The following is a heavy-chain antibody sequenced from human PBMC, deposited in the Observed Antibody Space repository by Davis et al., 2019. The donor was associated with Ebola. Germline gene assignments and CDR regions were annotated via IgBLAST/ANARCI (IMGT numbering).Heavy chain of an antibody. CDR2: INPEESVT. J-gene: IGHJ4*02. D-gene: IGHD7-27*01. V-gene: IGHV3-74*01. CDR1: GFTFSSYA. CDR3: ARDYWGSGDY. Sequence: PGGSLRLSCAASGFTFSSYAMSWVRQAPGKGLEWVSRINPEESVTNYAESVKGRFTISRDNAKNTLYQQMDSLRAEDTATYYCARDYWGSGDYWGQGTLVTVSS.